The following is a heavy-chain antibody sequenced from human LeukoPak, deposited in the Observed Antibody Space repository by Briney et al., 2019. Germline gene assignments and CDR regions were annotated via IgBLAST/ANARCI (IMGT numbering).Heavy chain of an antibody. V-gene: IGHV3-33*01. Sequence: GGSLRLSCAASGFTFSSYGMHWVRQAPGKGLEWVAVIWYDGSNKYYADSVKGRFTISRDDSKNTLYLQMNSLRAEDTAVYYCARDQGWIQLWSSPFDYWGQGTLVTVSS. CDR1: GFTFSSYG. CDR2: IWYDGSNK. J-gene: IGHJ4*02. D-gene: IGHD5-18*01. CDR3: ARDQGWIQLWSSPFDY.